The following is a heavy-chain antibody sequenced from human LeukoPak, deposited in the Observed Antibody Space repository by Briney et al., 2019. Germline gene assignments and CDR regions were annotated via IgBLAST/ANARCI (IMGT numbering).Heavy chain of an antibody. D-gene: IGHD4-23*01. Sequence: SETLYLTCTVPDGSISNSYWNWVRQSPGKGLEWIGYIYSSGNANYNPSFKSRVTLSVDTSKNQFSLNLNSVTASDTAVYYCANSYDGKIVPFDNWGQGTLVTVSS. CDR2: IYSSGNA. J-gene: IGHJ4*02. CDR3: ANSYDGKIVPFDN. V-gene: IGHV4-4*09. CDR1: DGSISNSY.